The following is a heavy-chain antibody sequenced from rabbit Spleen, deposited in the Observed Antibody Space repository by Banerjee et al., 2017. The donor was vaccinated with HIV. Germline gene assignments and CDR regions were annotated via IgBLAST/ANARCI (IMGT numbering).Heavy chain of an antibody. CDR2: IEGGSSSFT. D-gene: IGHD1-1*01. CDR3: ARDLVAVIGWNFSL. CDR1: GFSFSSSYW. J-gene: IGHJ4*01. Sequence: QSLEESGGDLVKPGASLTLTCTASGFSFSSSYWICWVRQAPGKGLEWIACIEGGSSSFTYFASWAKGRFTISKTSSTKVTLQMTSLTAADTATYFCARDLVAVIGWNFSLWGPGTLVTVS. V-gene: IGHV1S40*01.